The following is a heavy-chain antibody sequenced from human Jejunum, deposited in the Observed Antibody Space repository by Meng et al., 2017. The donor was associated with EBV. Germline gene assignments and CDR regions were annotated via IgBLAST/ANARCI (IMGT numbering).Heavy chain of an antibody. CDR3: ARDQNGSYFAY. CDR2: IYNSEST. D-gene: IGHD1-26*01. V-gene: IGHV4-61*08. J-gene: IGHJ4*02. Sequence: VQLQESGPGLVKPSATLSLTCTVSGGSVSSGGYYWSWIRQPPGKGLEWIGYIYNSESTNYKSSLKSRVTISADTSKNQFSLRLSSVTAADTAVYYCARDQNGSYFAYWGQGTLVTGSS. CDR1: GGSVSSGGYY.